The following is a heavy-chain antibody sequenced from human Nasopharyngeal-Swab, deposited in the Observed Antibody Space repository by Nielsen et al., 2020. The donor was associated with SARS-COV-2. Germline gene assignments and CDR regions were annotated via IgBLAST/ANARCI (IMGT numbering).Heavy chain of an antibody. J-gene: IGHJ4*02. V-gene: IGHV3-23*01. CDR3: ADPPFSEY. Sequence: GGSLRLSCAASGFTFSTYAMTWVRQAPGKGLEWVSTIDAGGANTFYADSVKGRFTISRDNPKNTLYLQMNSLRADDTAVYYCADPPFSEYWGQGTLVTVSS. CDR2: IDAGGANT. CDR1: GFTFSTYA.